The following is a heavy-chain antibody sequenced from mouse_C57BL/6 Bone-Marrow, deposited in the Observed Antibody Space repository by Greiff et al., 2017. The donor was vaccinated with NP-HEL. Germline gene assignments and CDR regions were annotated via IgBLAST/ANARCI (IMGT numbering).Heavy chain of an antibody. J-gene: IGHJ2*01. V-gene: IGHV1-74*01. CDR2: IHPSDSDT. Sequence: VQLQQPGAELVKPGASVKVSCKASGYTFTSYWMHWVKQRPGQGLEWIGRIHPSDSDTNYNQKFKGKSTLTVDKSSSTAYMQLSSLTSEDSAVYYCAIWGTTVVAPYYFDYWGQGTTLTVSS. CDR1: GYTFTSYW. CDR3: AIWGTTVVAPYYFDY. D-gene: IGHD1-1*01.